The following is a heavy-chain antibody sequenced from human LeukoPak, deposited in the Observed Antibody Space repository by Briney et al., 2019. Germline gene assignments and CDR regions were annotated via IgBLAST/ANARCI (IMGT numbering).Heavy chain of an antibody. CDR2: IYYSGST. J-gene: IGHJ6*03. CDR1: GGSISSCY. Sequence: PSETLSLTCTVSGGSISSCYWSWIRQPPGKGLEWIGYIYYSGSTNYNPSLKSRVTISVDTSKKQFSLKLTSVTVADTAVYYCARETSQKGAHYMDVWGKGTTVTISS. CDR3: ARETSQKGAHYMDV. D-gene: IGHD3-16*01. V-gene: IGHV4-59*01.